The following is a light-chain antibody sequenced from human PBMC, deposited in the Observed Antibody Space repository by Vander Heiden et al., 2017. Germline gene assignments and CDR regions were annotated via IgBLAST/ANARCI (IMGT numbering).Light chain of an antibody. CDR2: DVS. V-gene: IGLV2-14*03. CDR3: SSYTRSSTLVV. Sequence: QSALTQPASVSVSPAQSITISCTGTSRDVGGYNYVSWYQQHPGKAPKLMIYDVSNRPSGVSNRFSGSKSGNTASLTISGLQAEDEADYYCSSYTRSSTLVVFGGGTKLTVL. CDR1: SRDVGGYNY. J-gene: IGLJ2*01.